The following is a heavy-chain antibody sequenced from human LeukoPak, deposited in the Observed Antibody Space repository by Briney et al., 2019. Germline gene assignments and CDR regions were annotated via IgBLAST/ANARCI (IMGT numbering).Heavy chain of an antibody. CDR3: AREGGSIDWFDP. CDR2: MNPNSGNT. D-gene: IGHD3-16*01. CDR1: GYTFTSYD. Sequence: ASVKVSCKASGYTFTSYDINWVRQATGQGLEWMGWMNPNSGNTGYAQKFQGRVTMTRNTSISTAYMELSSLRSEDTAVYYCAREGGSIDWFDPWGQGTLVTVSS. V-gene: IGHV1-8*01. J-gene: IGHJ5*02.